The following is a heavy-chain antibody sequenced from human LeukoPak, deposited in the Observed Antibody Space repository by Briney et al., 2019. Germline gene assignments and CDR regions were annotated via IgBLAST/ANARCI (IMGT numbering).Heavy chain of an antibody. D-gene: IGHD6-13*01. V-gene: IGHV4-59*08. CDR1: GGSISSYY. J-gene: IGHJ4*02. Sequence: SETLSLTCTVSGGSISSYYWSWIRQPPGKGLEWIGHIYYSGSTNYNPSLKSRVTISVDTSKNQLSLKLSSVTAADTAVYYCARHWETSSWYVDYWGQGTLVTVSS. CDR2: IYYSGST. CDR3: ARHWETSSWYVDY.